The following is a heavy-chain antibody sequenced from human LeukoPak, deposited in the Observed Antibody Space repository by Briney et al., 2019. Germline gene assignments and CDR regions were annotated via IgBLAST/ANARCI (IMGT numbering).Heavy chain of an antibody. V-gene: IGHV1-69*05. CDR3: ARTPEYCSSTSCYPEAYYYYMDV. CDR1: GGTFSSYA. Sequence: ASVKVSCKASGGTFSSYAISWVRQAPGQGLEWMGGIIPIFGTANYAQKFQGRVTITTDESTSTAYMVLSSLRSEDTAVYYCARTPEYCSSTSCYPEAYYYYMDVWGKGTTVTVSS. CDR2: IIPIFGTA. J-gene: IGHJ6*03. D-gene: IGHD2-2*01.